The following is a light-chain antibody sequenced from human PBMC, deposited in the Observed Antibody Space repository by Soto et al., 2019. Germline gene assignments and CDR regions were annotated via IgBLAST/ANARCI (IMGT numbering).Light chain of an antibody. Sequence: IQLTQSPSSLSASVGDRVTITCRASQSISSYLAWYQQKPGKAPKLLIYGASSRATGIPARFSGSGSGTDFTLSISSLQPGDVGIYSCQQYHTWPPITFGQGTRLEIK. CDR2: GAS. J-gene: IGKJ5*01. CDR1: QSISSY. V-gene: IGKV1-9*01. CDR3: QQYHTWPPIT.